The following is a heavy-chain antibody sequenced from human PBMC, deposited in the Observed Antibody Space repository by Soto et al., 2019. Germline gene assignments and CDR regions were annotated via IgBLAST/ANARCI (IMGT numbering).Heavy chain of an antibody. J-gene: IGHJ6*02. Sequence: GESLKISCKGSGYSFTSYWIGWVRQMPGKGLEWMGIIYPGDSDTRYSPSFQGQVTISADKSISTAYLQWSSLKASDTAMYYCARPGREQQLANRDYYYYGMDVWGQGTTVTVSS. CDR1: GYSFTSYW. V-gene: IGHV5-51*01. CDR2: IYPGDSDT. D-gene: IGHD6-13*01. CDR3: ARPGREQQLANRDYYYYGMDV.